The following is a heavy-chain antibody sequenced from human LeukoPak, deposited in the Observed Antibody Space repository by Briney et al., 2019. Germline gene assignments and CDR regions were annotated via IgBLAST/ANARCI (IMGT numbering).Heavy chain of an antibody. Sequence: GGSLRLSCAASGFTFSSYAMHWFRQAPGKGLEWVAVISYDGSNKYYADSVKGRFTISRDNSKNTLYLQMNSLRAEDTAVYYCARDRSKVPGYGMDVWGQGTTVTVSS. CDR1: GFTFSSYA. V-gene: IGHV3-30*04. CDR3: ARDRSKVPGYGMDV. CDR2: ISYDGSNK. J-gene: IGHJ6*02.